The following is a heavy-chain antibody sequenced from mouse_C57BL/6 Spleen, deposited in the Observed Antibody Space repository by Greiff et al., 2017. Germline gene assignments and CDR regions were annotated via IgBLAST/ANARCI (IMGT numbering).Heavy chain of an antibody. D-gene: IGHD3-3*01. CDR1: GFTFSDYY. CDR3: ARDGRDGGFAY. J-gene: IGHJ3*01. CDR2: INYDGSST. V-gene: IGHV5-16*01. Sequence: EVQLVESEGGLVQPGSSMKLSCTASGFTFSDYYMAWVRQVPEKGLEWVANINYDGSSTYYLDSLKSRFIISRDNAKNILYLQMSSLKSEDTATYYCARDGRDGGFAYWGQGTLVTVSA.